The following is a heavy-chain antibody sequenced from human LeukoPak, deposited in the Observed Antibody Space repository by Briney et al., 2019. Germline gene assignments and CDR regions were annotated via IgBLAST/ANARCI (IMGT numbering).Heavy chain of an antibody. CDR3: ARAPDRGELELVYNY. J-gene: IGHJ4*02. D-gene: IGHD1-7*01. V-gene: IGHV1-46*01. CDR1: GYTFTSYY. CDR2: INPSGGST. Sequence: ASVKVSCKVSGYTFTSYYMHWVRQAPGQGLEWMGIINPSGGSTSYAQKFQGRVTMTRDTSTSTVYMELSSLRSEDTAVYYCARAPDRGELELVYNYWGQGTLVTVCS.